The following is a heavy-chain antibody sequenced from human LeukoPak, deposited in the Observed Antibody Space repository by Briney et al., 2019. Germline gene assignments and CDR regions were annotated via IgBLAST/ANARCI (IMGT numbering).Heavy chain of an antibody. Sequence: GESLMISCKGSGYSFTSYWIGWVRQMPGKGLEWMGVNYPDDSDTRYSPSFQGQVTISADKSISTAYLQWSSLKASDTAMYYCARLTHSGSYYYYYYMDGWGKGTTVTVSS. CDR3: ARLTHSGSYYYYYYMDG. CDR2: NYPDDSDT. D-gene: IGHD1-26*01. V-gene: IGHV5-51*01. J-gene: IGHJ6*03. CDR1: GYSFTSYW.